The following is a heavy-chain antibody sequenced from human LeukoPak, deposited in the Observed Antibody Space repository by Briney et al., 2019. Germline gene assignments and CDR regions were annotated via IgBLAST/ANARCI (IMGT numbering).Heavy chain of an antibody. CDR2: INHSGST. V-gene: IGHV4-34*01. CDR3: ARGYCGSTSCLGWFDP. CDR1: GGSFSGYY. J-gene: IGHJ5*02. Sequence: SETLSLTCAVYGGSFSGYYWSWIRQPPGKGLEWIGEINHSGSTNYNPSLKSRVTISVDTSKNQSSLKLSSVTAADTAVYYCARGYCGSTSCLGWFDPWGQGTLVTVSS. D-gene: IGHD2-2*01.